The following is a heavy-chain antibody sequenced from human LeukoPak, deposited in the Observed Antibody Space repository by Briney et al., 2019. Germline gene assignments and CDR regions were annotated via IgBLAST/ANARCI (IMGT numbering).Heavy chain of an antibody. D-gene: IGHD5-12*01. J-gene: IGHJ3*02. V-gene: IGHV4-39*07. Sequence: SETLSLTCTVCGGSISSSSYYWGWIRQPPGKGLEWIGSIYYSGSTYYNPSLKSRVTISVDTSKNQFSLKLSSVTAADTAAYYCATSGVHDAFDIWGQGTMVTVSS. CDR2: IYYSGST. CDR1: GGSISSSSYY. CDR3: ATSGVHDAFDI.